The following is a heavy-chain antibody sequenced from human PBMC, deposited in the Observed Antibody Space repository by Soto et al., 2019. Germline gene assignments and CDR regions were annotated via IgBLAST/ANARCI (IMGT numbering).Heavy chain of an antibody. CDR2: IIPIFGTA. CDR1: GGTFSSYA. D-gene: IGHD6-19*01. V-gene: IGHV1-69*13. CDR3: ARDTGYSSGWYWFDP. Sequence: VASVKVSCKASGGTFSSYAISWVRQAPGQGLEWMGGIIPIFGTANYAQKFQGRVTITADESTSTAYMELSSLRSEDTAVYYCARDTGYSSGWYWFDPWGQGTLVTVSS. J-gene: IGHJ5*02.